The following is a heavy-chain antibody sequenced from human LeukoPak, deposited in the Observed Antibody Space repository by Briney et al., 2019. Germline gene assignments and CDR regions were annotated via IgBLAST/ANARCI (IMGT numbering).Heavy chain of an antibody. Sequence: ASVKVSCKASGYTFTGYYMHWVRQAPGQGLEWMGWINPNSGGTNYAQKFQGRVTMTRDTSISTAYMELSRLRSDDTAVYYCARDPGIAVAGTIPNVPDYWGQGTLVTVSS. CDR2: INPNSGGT. V-gene: IGHV1-2*02. D-gene: IGHD6-19*01. J-gene: IGHJ4*02. CDR1: GYTFTGYY. CDR3: ARDPGIAVAGTIPNVPDY.